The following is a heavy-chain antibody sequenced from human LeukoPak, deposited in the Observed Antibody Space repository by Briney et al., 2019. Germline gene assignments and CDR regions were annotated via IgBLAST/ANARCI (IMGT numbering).Heavy chain of an antibody. Sequence: GRSLRLSCAASGFPFDEHAMHWVRQAPGKGLEWVSGISYSSETIGYVDSVKGRFTIPRDNVRKSLYLQMNSLRIEDTALYYCAKDRGGGSQLGDAYDVWGQGTMVSVSA. CDR2: ISYSSETI. V-gene: IGHV3-9*01. J-gene: IGHJ3*01. CDR3: AKDRGGGSQLGDAYDV. D-gene: IGHD5-24*01. CDR1: GFPFDEHA.